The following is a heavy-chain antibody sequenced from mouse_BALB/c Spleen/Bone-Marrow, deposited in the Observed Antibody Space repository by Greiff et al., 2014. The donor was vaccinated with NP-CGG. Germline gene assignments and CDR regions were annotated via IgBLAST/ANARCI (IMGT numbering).Heavy chain of an antibody. D-gene: IGHD2-10*02. CDR2: IAPGSGST. CDR3: ARGYGNSAWFAY. CDR1: GYTFTSYW. J-gene: IGHJ3*01. V-gene: IGHV1S41*01. Sequence: DLVKPGASVKLSCKASGYTFTSYWINWIKQRPGQGLEWIGRIAPGSGSTYYNEMFKGKATLTVDTSSNTAYMQLSSLSSEDSAVYFCARGYGNSAWFAYWGQGTLVTVSA.